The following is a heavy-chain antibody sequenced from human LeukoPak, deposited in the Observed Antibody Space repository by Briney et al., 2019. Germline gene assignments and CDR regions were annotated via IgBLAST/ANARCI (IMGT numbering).Heavy chain of an antibody. CDR1: GLTFSSYS. CDR3: ARGYNDSSGYYDAFDI. J-gene: IGHJ3*02. Sequence: GGSLRLSCAASGLTFSSYSMNWVRQAPGKGLEWVSYISSSSSTIYYADSVKGRLTISRDNAKNPLYLQMNSLRAEDTAVYYCARGYNDSSGYYDAFDIWGQGTMVTVSS. D-gene: IGHD3-22*01. V-gene: IGHV3-48*01. CDR2: ISSSSSTI.